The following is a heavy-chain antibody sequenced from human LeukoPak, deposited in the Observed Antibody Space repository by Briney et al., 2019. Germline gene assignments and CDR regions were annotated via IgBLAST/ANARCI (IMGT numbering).Heavy chain of an antibody. Sequence: GGSLRLSCAASGFTFSSYAMSWVRQAPGKGLEWVSAISGSGGSTYYADSVKGRFTISRDNVNNMLYLHMNSLRAEDTAVYYCASFGISWRSSYWGQGTLVTVSS. CDR1: GFTFSSYA. CDR3: ASFGISWRSSY. V-gene: IGHV3-23*01. D-gene: IGHD2-21*01. CDR2: ISGSGGST. J-gene: IGHJ4*02.